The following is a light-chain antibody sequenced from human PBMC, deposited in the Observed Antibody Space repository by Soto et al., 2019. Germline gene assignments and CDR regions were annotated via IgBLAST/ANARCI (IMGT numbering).Light chain of an antibody. CDR3: SAWDDSLSGVV. J-gene: IGLJ2*01. V-gene: IGLV1-44*01. CDR2: SFN. CDR1: SSNIGSNA. Sequence: QSVLTQPPSASGTPGQRVTISCYGSSSNIGSNAVNWYMQLPGTAPKLLIYSFNQRPSGVPDRFSGSTSGTSASLAISGLQSEDEADYYCSAWDDSLSGVVFGGGTQLTVL.